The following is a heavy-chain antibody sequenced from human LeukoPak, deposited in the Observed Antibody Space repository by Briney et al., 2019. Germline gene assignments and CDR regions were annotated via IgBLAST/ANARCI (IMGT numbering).Heavy chain of an antibody. D-gene: IGHD2-8*01. CDR1: GGSISNTNW. Sequence: PSETLSLTCGVSGGSISNTNWWSWVRQPPGQGLEWIGEISLSGLTNYNPSLKSRVTVSLEKSKNHLSLNLTSVTGADTAVYYCSRENGAFSPFGYWGQGTLVTVPS. CDR2: ISLSGLT. J-gene: IGHJ4*02. CDR3: SRENGAFSPFGY. V-gene: IGHV4-4*02.